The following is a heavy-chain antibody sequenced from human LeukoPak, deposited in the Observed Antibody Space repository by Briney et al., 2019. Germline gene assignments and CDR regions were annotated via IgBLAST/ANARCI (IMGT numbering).Heavy chain of an antibody. D-gene: IGHD3-22*01. CDR1: GGSISSYY. CDR2: IDYSGNT. CDR3: ARWYYDSSGYRYFDY. V-gene: IGHV4-59*12. Sequence: KPSETLSLTCTVSGGSISSYYWSWIRQPPGKGLEWIGNIDYSGNTKYNPSLKSRVTISIDTSKSHFSLKLSSLTAADTAVYYCARWYYDSSGYRYFDYWGQGTLVIVSS. J-gene: IGHJ4*02.